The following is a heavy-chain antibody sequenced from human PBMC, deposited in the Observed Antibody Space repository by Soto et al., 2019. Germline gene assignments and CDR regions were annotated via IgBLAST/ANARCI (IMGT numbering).Heavy chain of an antibody. Sequence: GGSLRLSCAASGFTFSSYWMHWVRQAPGKGLVWVSRINSDGSSTSYADSVKGRFTISRDNAKNTLYLQMNSLRAEDTAVYYCARDPSYCSGGSCYGLADNWFDPWGQGTLVTVSS. J-gene: IGHJ5*02. CDR1: GFTFSSYW. D-gene: IGHD2-15*01. CDR2: INSDGSST. V-gene: IGHV3-74*01. CDR3: ARDPSYCSGGSCYGLADNWFDP.